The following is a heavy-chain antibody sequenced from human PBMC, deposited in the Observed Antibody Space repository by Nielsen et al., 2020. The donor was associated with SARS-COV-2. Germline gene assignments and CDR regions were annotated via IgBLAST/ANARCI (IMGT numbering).Heavy chain of an antibody. CDR1: GFTFSSYW. D-gene: IGHD6-13*01. CDR3: ARDLDPWQQLGNNWFDP. Sequence: GESLKISCVASGFTFSSYWMHWVRQAPGKGLEWVSGINWNGGSTGYADSVKGRFTISRDNAKNSLYLQMNSLRAEDTALYHCARDLDPWQQLGNNWFDPWGQGTLVTVSS. CDR2: INWNGGST. V-gene: IGHV3-20*01. J-gene: IGHJ5*02.